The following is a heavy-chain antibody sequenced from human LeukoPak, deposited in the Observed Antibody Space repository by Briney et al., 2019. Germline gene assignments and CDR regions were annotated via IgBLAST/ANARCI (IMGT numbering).Heavy chain of an antibody. CDR1: GFTFSSYG. D-gene: IGHD3-3*01. V-gene: IGHV3-33*01. J-gene: IGHJ6*02. Sequence: PGGSLRLSCAASGFTFSSYGMHCVRQAPGKGLEWVAVIWYDGSNKYYADSVKGRFTISRDNSKNTLYLQMNSLRAEDTAVYYCSRSVTTSYYYYGMDVWGQGTTVTVSS. CDR2: IWYDGSNK. CDR3: SRSVTTSYYYYGMDV.